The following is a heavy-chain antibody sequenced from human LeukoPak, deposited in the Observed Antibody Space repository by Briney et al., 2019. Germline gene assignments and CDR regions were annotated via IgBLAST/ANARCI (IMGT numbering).Heavy chain of an antibody. CDR1: GSFFTSYW. CDR3: ARHYDILTGPNH. V-gene: IGHV5-51*01. CDR2: IYPGDSDT. D-gene: IGHD3-9*01. J-gene: IGHJ4*02. Sequence: GASRQISGEGSGSFFTSYWIGGGRPLPGKVLGGMGIIYPGDSDTRYSPSFQGQATISADKSISTAYLQWSSLKASDTAMYYCARHYDILTGPNHWGQGTLVTVSS.